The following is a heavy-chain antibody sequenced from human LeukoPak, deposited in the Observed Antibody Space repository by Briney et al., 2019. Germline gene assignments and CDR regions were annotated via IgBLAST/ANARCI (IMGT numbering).Heavy chain of an antibody. CDR2: IYPTGST. CDR1: GYSISSGYY. Sequence: SETLSLTCTVSGYSISSGYYWGWIRQPPGKGLEWIGNIYPTGSTYYNPSLKSRVTISLDTSRNQFSLKLNSVTAADTAVYYCAKSNGYGLVDIWGQGTMVTVSS. J-gene: IGHJ3*02. V-gene: IGHV4-38-2*02. CDR3: AKSNGYGLVDI. D-gene: IGHD3-10*01.